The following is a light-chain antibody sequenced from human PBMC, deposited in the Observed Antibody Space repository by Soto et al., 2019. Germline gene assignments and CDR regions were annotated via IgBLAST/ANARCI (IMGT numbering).Light chain of an antibody. Sequence: EIVLTQSPATLSLSPGERATLSCRASQTVSSNYLAWYQQRPGQAPRLLIYGASTRATGIPDRFSGSGSGTDFTLTISRLEPEDFAVYYCQQYISSPLTFGQGTKVDIK. J-gene: IGKJ1*01. CDR1: QTVSSNY. CDR3: QQYISSPLT. V-gene: IGKV3-20*01. CDR2: GAS.